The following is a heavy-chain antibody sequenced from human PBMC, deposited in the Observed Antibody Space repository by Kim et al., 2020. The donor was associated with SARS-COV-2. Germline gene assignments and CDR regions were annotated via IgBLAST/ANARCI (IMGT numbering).Heavy chain of an antibody. CDR3: AKHWGSGTYYNYFDY. Sequence: GGSLRLSCAGSGFIFSIYAVSWVRQAPGKGLEWVSAISGSGDRTFYTDSVRGRVTISRDNSKNTVYLQLNGLRAEDAAVYYCAKHWGSGTYYNYFDYWGQGSLVTVSS. CDR2: ISGSGDRT. V-gene: IGHV3-23*01. D-gene: IGHD3-10*01. CDR1: GFIFSIYA. J-gene: IGHJ4*02.